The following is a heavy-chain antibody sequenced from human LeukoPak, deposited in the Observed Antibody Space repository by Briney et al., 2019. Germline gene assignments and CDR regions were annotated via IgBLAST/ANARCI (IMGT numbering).Heavy chain of an antibody. CDR1: RGSISNYY. D-gene: IGHD5-18*01. V-gene: IGHV4-59*08. J-gene: IGHJ4*02. CDR3: ARTEYSYHFSLDY. Sequence: PSETLSLTCTLSRGSISNYYWNWIRQPPGKALEWIGHIYHSGSANYNPSLTGRVTMSVDTSKNQFSLKLTSVTAADTAVYYCARTEYSYHFSLDYWGQGTLVTVSS. CDR2: IYHSGSA.